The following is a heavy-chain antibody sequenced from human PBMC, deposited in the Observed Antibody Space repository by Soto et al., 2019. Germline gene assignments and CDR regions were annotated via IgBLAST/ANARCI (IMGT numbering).Heavy chain of an antibody. Sequence: PGGSLRLSCAASGFTFNNYWMHWVRQAPGKGPVWVSRIKTDGSSPNYADSVEGRFTISSDNAKNTLYLQMNSLRVEDTAVYYCARDRIAGSGSCDNWGQGTLVTVSS. D-gene: IGHD3-10*01. CDR3: ARDRIAGSGSCDN. J-gene: IGHJ4*02. V-gene: IGHV3-74*01. CDR1: GFTFNNYW. CDR2: IKTDGSSP.